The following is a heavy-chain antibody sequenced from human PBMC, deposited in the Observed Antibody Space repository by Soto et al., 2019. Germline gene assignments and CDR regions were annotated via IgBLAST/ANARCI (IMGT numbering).Heavy chain of an antibody. D-gene: IGHD1-26*01. CDR3: ARDRGSYALDY. CDR1: GYTFTSYG. CDR2: ISANNGNT. V-gene: IGHV1-18*01. Sequence: QVQLVQSGXEVKKXGXXVKVSCKAFGYTFTSYGISWVRXAPGQGLEWMGWISANNGNTNYAQKLQGRVTMTKDTSTSTAYRELRSLRSDYTAVYYCARDRGSYALDYWGQGTLVTVSS. J-gene: IGHJ4*02.